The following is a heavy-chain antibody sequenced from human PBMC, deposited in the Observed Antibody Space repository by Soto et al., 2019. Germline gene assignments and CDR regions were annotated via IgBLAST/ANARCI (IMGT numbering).Heavy chain of an antibody. CDR3: ARGYCSGGSGLPNDAFEI. Sequence: GGSLRLSCAASGFTFSSYAMHWVRQAPGKGLEYVSAISSNGGSTYYANSVKGRFTISRDNSKNTLYLQMGSLRAEDMAVYYCARGYCSGGSGLPNDAFEIWGQGTMVTVPS. CDR1: GFTFSSYA. J-gene: IGHJ3*02. CDR2: ISSNGGST. V-gene: IGHV3-64*01. D-gene: IGHD2-15*01.